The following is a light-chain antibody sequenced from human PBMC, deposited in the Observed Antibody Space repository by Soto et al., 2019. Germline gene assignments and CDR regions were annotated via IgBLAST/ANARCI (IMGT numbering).Light chain of an antibody. J-gene: IGLJ1*01. Sequence: QSVLTQPPSVSGAPGQRVTISCSGSSSNIGVSYTVHWYQQLPGTAPKLLIYGNSNRPSGVPDRFSGSKSGTSASLAITGLQTEDEADYYCQSYDSSLSGLVFGTGTKLTVL. CDR1: SSNIGVSYT. CDR2: GNS. V-gene: IGLV1-40*01. CDR3: QSYDSSLSGLV.